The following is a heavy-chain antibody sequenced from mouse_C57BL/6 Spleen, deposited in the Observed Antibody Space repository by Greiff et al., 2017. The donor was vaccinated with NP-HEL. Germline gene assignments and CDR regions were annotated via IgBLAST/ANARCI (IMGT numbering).Heavy chain of an antibody. CDR3: ARSYGNYPYYYAMDY. CDR1: GYTFTDYY. Sequence: VQLQQSGAELVRPGASVKLSCKASGYTFTDYYINWVKQRPGQGLEWIARIYPGSGNTYYNEKFKGKATLTAEKSSSTAYMQLSSLTSADSAVYFCARSYGNYPYYYAMDYWGQGTSVTVSS. V-gene: IGHV1-76*01. J-gene: IGHJ4*01. CDR2: IYPGSGNT. D-gene: IGHD2-1*01.